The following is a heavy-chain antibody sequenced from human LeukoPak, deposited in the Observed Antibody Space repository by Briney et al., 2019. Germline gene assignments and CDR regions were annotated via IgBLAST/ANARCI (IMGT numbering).Heavy chain of an antibody. CDR3: ARAYSSSTRFDY. Sequence: SETLSLTCAVYGGSFSGYYWSWIRQPPGEGLEWIGEINHSGSTNYNPSLKSRVTISVDTSKNQFSLKLSSVTAADTAVYYCARAYSSSTRFDYWGQGTLVTVSS. V-gene: IGHV4-34*01. J-gene: IGHJ4*02. CDR2: INHSGST. CDR1: GGSFSGYY. D-gene: IGHD6-6*01.